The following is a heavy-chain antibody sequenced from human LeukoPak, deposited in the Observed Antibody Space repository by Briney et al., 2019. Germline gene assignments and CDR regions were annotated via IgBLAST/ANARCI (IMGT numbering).Heavy chain of an antibody. CDR1: GFTFSSNY. J-gene: IGHJ4*02. V-gene: IGHV3-53*01. CDR3: ARTRIPDYDSSGYYYFDY. Sequence: GGSLRLSCAASGFTFSSNYMSWVRQAPGKGLEWVSVIYSGGNTYYADSVKGRFTISRDNSKNTLFLQMNSLRAEDTAVYYCARTRIPDYDSSGYYYFDYWGQGTLVTVSS. D-gene: IGHD3-22*01. CDR2: IYSGGNT.